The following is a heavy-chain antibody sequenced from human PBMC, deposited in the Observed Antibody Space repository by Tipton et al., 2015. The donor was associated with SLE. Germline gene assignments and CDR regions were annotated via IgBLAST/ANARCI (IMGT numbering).Heavy chain of an antibody. J-gene: IGHJ6*02. CDR3: AGIWPQAGTESYFYGLDV. Sequence: QLVQSGAEVKKPGSSVKVSCKASGGTFSSNAISWVRQAPGQGLEWMGGIIPIFATANYAHTFRGRVTITTDESTSTAYMELSSLRSEATAVYYWAGIWPQAGTESYFYGLDVWGQGTTVTVSS. V-gene: IGHV1-69*05. D-gene: IGHD6-13*01. CDR2: IIPIFATA. CDR1: GGTFSSNA.